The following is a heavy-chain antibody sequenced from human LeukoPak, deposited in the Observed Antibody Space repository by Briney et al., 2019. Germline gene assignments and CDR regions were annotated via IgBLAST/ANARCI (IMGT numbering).Heavy chain of an antibody. CDR3: ARADYDASPFDY. V-gene: IGHV1-2*02. D-gene: IGHD4-17*01. CDR1: GYTFTGYY. Sequence: ASVKVSCKASGYTFTGYYMHWVRQAPGQGLEWMGWINPNSGATNYAQKFQGRVTMTRDTSISTAYMELSRLRSDDTAVYYCARADYDASPFDYWGQGTLVTASS. J-gene: IGHJ4*02. CDR2: INPNSGAT.